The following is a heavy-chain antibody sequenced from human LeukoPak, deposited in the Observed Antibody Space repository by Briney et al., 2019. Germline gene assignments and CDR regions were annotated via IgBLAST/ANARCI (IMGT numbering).Heavy chain of an antibody. CDR3: ARLHRSDYDILTGYQFDY. CDR2: IYYSGST. CDR1: GGSITSDY. D-gene: IGHD3-9*01. V-gene: IGHV4-59*08. J-gene: IGHJ4*02. Sequence: SETLSLTCAVSGGSITSDYWSWIRQPPGRGLQWIGYIYYSGSTNYTPSLKSRVTIYVDTSKNQFSLKLSSVTAADTAVYYCARLHRSDYDILTGYQFDYWGQGTLVTASS.